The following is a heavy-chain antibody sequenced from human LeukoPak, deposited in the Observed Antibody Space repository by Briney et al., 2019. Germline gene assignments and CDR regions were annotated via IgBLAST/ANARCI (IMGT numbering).Heavy chain of an antibody. V-gene: IGHV3-11*04. CDR2: ISSSSSTI. CDR3: ARGDDDYWRGYFSDP. D-gene: IGHD3-3*01. Sequence: GGSLRLSCEASGFTFSDYYMTWIRQAPGKRLEWVSYISSSSSTIFYADSVKGRFTVSRDNAKNSLYLHMSSLTAEDTAVYYCARGDDDYWRGYFSDPWGQGTLVTVSS. J-gene: IGHJ5*02. CDR1: GFTFSDYY.